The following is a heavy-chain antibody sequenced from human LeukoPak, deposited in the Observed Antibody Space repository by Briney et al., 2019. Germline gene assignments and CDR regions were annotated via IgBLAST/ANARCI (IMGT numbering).Heavy chain of an antibody. CDR2: IIPIFGTA. D-gene: IGHD2-2*01. CDR1: GGTFSSYA. V-gene: IGHV1-69*13. J-gene: IGHJ5*02. Sequence: VASVKVSCKASGGTFSSYAISWVRQAPGQGLEWMGGIIPIFGTANYAQKCQGRVTITADESTSTAYMELSSLRSEDTAVYYCARGPTQQYQLLVWFDPWGQGTLVTVSS. CDR3: ARGPTQQYQLLVWFDP.